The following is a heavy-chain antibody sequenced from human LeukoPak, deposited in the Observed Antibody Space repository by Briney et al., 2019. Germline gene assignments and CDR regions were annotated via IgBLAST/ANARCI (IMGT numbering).Heavy chain of an antibody. CDR1: GFTFDDYA. D-gene: IGHD6-19*01. CDR2: ISWDGGST. CDR3: AKGTVAGHAWFDY. V-gene: IGHV3-43D*03. Sequence: GGSLRLSCAASGFTFDDYAMHWVRHAPGKGLEWVSLISWDGGSTYYADSVRGRFTISRDNSKNSLYLQMNSLRAEDTALYYCAKGTVAGHAWFDYWGQGTLVTVSS. J-gene: IGHJ4*02.